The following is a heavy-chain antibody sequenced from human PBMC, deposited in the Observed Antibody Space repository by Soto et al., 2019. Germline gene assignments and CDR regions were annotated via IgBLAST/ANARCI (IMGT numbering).Heavy chain of an antibody. CDR3: AANYYYDSSGSFDY. Sequence: SVKVSCKASGGTFSSYAISWVRQAPGQGLEWMGGIIPIFGTANYAQKFQGRVTITADKSTSTAYMELSSLRSEDTAVYYCAANYYYDSSGSFDYWGQGTLVTVSS. J-gene: IGHJ4*02. CDR2: IIPIFGTA. V-gene: IGHV1-69*06. D-gene: IGHD3-22*01. CDR1: GGTFSSYA.